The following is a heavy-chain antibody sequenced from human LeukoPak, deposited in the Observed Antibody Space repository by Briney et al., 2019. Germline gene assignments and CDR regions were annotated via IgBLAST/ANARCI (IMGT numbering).Heavy chain of an antibody. CDR2: IYHNGNT. D-gene: IGHD5-18*01. CDR1: GYSISSGYY. J-gene: IGHJ4*02. Sequence: SETLSLTCAVSGYSISSGYYWGWIRQPPGKGLEWIGTIYHNGNTYYNPSLKSRVTISVNTSKNQFSLKLSSVTAADTAVYYCARVRYNYGDSDYWGQGTLVTVSS. CDR3: ARVRYNYGDSDY. V-gene: IGHV4-38-2*01.